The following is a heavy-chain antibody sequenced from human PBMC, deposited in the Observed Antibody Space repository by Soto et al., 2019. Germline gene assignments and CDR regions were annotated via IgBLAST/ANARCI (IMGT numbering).Heavy chain of an antibody. Sequence: LSCAASGMTLSAYWMHWVRQVPGQGLVWVSRISTDGRSTTYADSVKGRFTISRDNSKNTLYLQMNSLRAEDTAVYYCAKVEYYDSSGPDFDYWGQGTLVTVSS. D-gene: IGHD3-22*01. J-gene: IGHJ4*02. CDR1: GMTLSAYW. CDR2: ISTDGRST. CDR3: AKVEYYDSSGPDFDY. V-gene: IGHV3-74*01.